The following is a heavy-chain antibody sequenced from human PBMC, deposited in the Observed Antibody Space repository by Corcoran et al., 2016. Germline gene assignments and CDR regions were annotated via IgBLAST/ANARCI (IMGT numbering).Heavy chain of an antibody. CDR2: IKQDGSEK. CDR1: GFTFSSYW. V-gene: IGHV3-7*01. J-gene: IGHJ1*01. CDR3: ATDEVVTVPVFQH. D-gene: IGHD2-21*02. Sequence: EVQLVESGGGLVQPGGSLRLSCSASGFTFSSYWMSWVRKAAGKGLEWVANIKQDGSEKHYVDSVKGRFTISRDNAKNSLYLQMNSLRAEDTAVYYCATDEVVTVPVFQHWGQGTLVTVSS.